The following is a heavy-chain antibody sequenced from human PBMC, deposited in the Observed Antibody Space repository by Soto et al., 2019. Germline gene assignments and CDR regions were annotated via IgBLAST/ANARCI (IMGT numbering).Heavy chain of an antibody. D-gene: IGHD3-22*01. CDR1: GGTFSSYA. Sequence: QVQLVQSGAEVKKPGSSVKVSCKASGGTFSSYAISWVRQAPGQGLEWMGGIIPIFGTANYAQKFQGRVTITADESMSTAYMELSSLRSEDTAVYYCARDSSGYYPGPFDYWGQGTLVTVSS. J-gene: IGHJ4*02. CDR2: IIPIFGTA. V-gene: IGHV1-69*01. CDR3: ARDSSGYYPGPFDY.